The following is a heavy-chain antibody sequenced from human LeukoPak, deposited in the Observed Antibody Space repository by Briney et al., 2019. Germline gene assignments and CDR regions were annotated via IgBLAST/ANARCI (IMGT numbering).Heavy chain of an antibody. CDR3: ARPSRYCSGGSCKRYFYYFDY. CDR2: INPNSGGT. D-gene: IGHD2-15*01. J-gene: IGHJ4*02. CDR1: GYTFTGYY. Sequence: ASVKVSCKASGYTFTGYYMHWVRQAPGQGLERMGWINPNSGGTNYAQKFQGRVTMTRDTSISTAYMELSRLRSDDTAVYYCARPSRYCSGGSCKRYFYYFDYWGQGTLVTVSS. V-gene: IGHV1-2*02.